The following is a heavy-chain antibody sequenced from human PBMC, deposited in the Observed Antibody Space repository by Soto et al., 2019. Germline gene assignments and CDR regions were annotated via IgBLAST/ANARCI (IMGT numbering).Heavy chain of an antibody. V-gene: IGHV3-48*03. CDR2: ISSSGSTI. CDR3: ARGQYSGGGGYFDY. D-gene: IGHD6-19*01. J-gene: IGHJ4*02. Sequence: EVQLVESGGGLVQPGGSLRLSCAASGFTFSSYEMNWVRQAPGKGLEWVSYISSSGSTIYYADSVKGRFTISRDNAKNSLDLKMNSLRAEDTAVYYWARGQYSGGGGYFDYWGQETLVTVSS. CDR1: GFTFSSYE.